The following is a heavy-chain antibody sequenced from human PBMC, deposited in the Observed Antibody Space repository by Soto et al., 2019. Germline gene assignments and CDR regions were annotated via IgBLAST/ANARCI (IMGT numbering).Heavy chain of an antibody. CDR1: GYTFTSYD. Sequence: QVQLVQSGAEVKKPGASVKVSCKASGYTFTSYDINWVRQATGQGLEWMGWMNPNSGNTGYAQKFQGRVTMTMNTSISTAYMELSSLRSEDTAVYYCARRPPTRPHYYYYYYMDVWGKGTTVTVSS. CDR2: MNPNSGNT. V-gene: IGHV1-8*01. D-gene: IGHD1-1*01. J-gene: IGHJ6*03. CDR3: ARRPPTRPHYYYYYYMDV.